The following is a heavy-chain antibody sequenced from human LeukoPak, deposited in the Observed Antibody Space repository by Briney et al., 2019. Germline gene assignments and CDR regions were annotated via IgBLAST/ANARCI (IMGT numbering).Heavy chain of an antibody. J-gene: IGHJ3*02. CDR1: GYSFTNYW. Sequence: GESLKISCQGSGYSFTNYWIGLVRQVPGKGLEWMGIICPGDSDTRYSPSFQGQVTISADKSISTAYLQWSSLKASDTAMYYCARQAGYSYGHDAFDIWGQGTMVTVSS. CDR3: ARQAGYSYGHDAFDI. V-gene: IGHV5-51*01. D-gene: IGHD5-18*01. CDR2: ICPGDSDT.